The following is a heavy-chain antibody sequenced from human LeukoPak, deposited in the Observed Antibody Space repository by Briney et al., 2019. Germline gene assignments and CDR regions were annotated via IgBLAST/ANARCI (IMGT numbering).Heavy chain of an antibody. CDR3: AKGAYDYVELGYFDY. V-gene: IGHV3-23*01. CDR2: IVSSSGST. CDR1: GFTFSSYA. Sequence: GGSLRLSCAASGFTFSSYAMSWVRQAPGKGLEWVSLIVSSSGSTFYADSVKGRFTISRDNSKKTLYLQMNSLRAEDTAVYYCAKGAYDYVELGYFDYWGQGTLVTVSS. D-gene: IGHD5-12*01. J-gene: IGHJ4*02.